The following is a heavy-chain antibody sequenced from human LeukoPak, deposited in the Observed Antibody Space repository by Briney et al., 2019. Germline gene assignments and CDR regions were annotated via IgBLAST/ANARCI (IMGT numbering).Heavy chain of an antibody. V-gene: IGHV4-39*07. Sequence: SETLSLTCTVSGGSISSSSYYWGWIRQPPGKGLEWIGSIYYSGSTYYNPSLKSRVTISVDTSKNQFSLKLSSVTAADTAVYYCARLSYYDSSGYYRGGIFDPWGQGTLVTVSS. CDR1: GGSISSSSYY. D-gene: IGHD3-22*01. CDR3: ARLSYYDSSGYYRGGIFDP. CDR2: IYYSGST. J-gene: IGHJ5*02.